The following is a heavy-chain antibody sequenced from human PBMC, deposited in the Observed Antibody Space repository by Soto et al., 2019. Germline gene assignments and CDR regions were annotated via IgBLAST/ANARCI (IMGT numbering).Heavy chain of an antibody. D-gene: IGHD2-15*01. CDR1: GFTFSSYA. CDR2: ISYDGSNK. J-gene: IGHJ3*02. CDR3: ESRVVTGAFDI. Sequence: PGGSLRLSCAASGFTFSSYAMHWVRQAPGKGLEWVAVISYDGSNKYYADSVKGRFTISRDNSKNTLYLQMNSLRAEDTAVYYCESRVVTGAFDIWGQGTMVTVSS. V-gene: IGHV3-30-3*01.